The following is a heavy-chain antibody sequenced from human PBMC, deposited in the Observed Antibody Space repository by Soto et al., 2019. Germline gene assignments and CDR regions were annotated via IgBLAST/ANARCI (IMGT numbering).Heavy chain of an antibody. D-gene: IGHD3-16*02. V-gene: IGHV3-30*18. CDR1: GFTFSSYG. Sequence: QVQLVESGGGVVQPGRSLRLSCAASGFTFSSYGMHWVRQAPGKGLEWVAVISYDGSNKYYADSVKGRFTISRDNSKNTLYLQMNSLRAEDTAVYYCAKVSTIDPRGQGTLVTVSS. CDR2: ISYDGSNK. CDR3: AKVSTIDP. J-gene: IGHJ5*02.